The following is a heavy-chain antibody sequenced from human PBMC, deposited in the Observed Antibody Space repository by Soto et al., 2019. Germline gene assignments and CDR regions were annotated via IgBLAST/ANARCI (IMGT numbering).Heavy chain of an antibody. CDR1: GFSLSNARMG. Sequence: ESGPTLVNPTETLTLTCTVSGFSLSNARMGVSWIRQPPGKALEWLAHIFSNDEKSYSTSLKSRLTISKDTSKSQVVLTMTNMDPVDTATYYCARIRAAADNRYYYYGMDVWGQGTTVTVSS. CDR3: ARIRAAADNRYYYYGMDV. J-gene: IGHJ6*02. CDR2: IFSNDEK. D-gene: IGHD6-13*01. V-gene: IGHV2-26*01.